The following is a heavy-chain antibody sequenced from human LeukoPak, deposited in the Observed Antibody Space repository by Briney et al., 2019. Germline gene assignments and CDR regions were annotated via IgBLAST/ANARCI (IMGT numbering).Heavy chain of an antibody. CDR1: GVSISSYY. CDR3: ARGSYYYDSSAFDP. Sequence: SETLSLTCTVSGVSISSYYWSWIRQPPGKGLEWLGYIYYSGSTNYNPSLKSRVTISVDTSKNQFSLKLSSVTAADTAVYYCARGSYYYDSSAFDPWGQGTLVTVSS. V-gene: IGHV4-59*01. CDR2: IYYSGST. J-gene: IGHJ5*02. D-gene: IGHD3-22*01.